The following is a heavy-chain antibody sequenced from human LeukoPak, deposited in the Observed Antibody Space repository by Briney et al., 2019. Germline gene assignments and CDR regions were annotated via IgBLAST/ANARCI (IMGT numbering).Heavy chain of an antibody. J-gene: IGHJ4*02. CDR1: GYTFTTYY. CDR2: ISAYNGNT. CDR3: ATGIAARPDLPQNFDY. D-gene: IGHD6-6*01. Sequence: ASVKVSCKASGYTFTTYYMHWVRQAPGQGLEWMGWISAYNGNTNYAQKFQGRVTMTEDTSTDTAYMELSSLRSEDTAVYYCATGIAARPDLPQNFDYWGQGTLVTVSS. V-gene: IGHV1/OR15-2*02.